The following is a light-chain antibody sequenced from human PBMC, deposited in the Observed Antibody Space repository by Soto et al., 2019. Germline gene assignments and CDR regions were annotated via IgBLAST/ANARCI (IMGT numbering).Light chain of an antibody. CDR1: QSISSY. CDR2: AAS. CDR3: QQSYSTLWT. V-gene: IGKV1-39*01. J-gene: IGKJ1*01. Sequence: DIQMTQSPSSLSASVGDRVTITCRASQSISSYLNWYQQKPGKAPKLLIYAASSLQSGVPSRFSGNGSGTDFTLNISSLQPEDFATYYCQQSYSTLWTFGQGTKVEIK.